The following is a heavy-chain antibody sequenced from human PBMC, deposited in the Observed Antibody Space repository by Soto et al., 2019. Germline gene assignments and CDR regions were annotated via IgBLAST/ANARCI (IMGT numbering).Heavy chain of an antibody. Sequence: QVQLVESGGGVVQPGRSLRLSCAASEFNFSTYTMDWVRQAPGKGPEWVAVMSYDGSNTYYADSVKGRFTISRDNSKNTLYLQMNSLRPADTGVYYCAKRKRGAPVSYFDFWGQGTLVTVSS. J-gene: IGHJ4*02. V-gene: IGHV3-30*18. D-gene: IGHD1-26*01. CDR2: MSYDGSNT. CDR1: EFNFSTYT. CDR3: AKRKRGAPVSYFDF.